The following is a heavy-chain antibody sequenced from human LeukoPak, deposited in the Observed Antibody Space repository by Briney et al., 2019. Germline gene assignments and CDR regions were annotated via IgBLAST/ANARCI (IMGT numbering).Heavy chain of an antibody. D-gene: IGHD3-3*01. CDR3: ASRADDFWSGEAWFDP. CDR2: IYHSGST. J-gene: IGHJ5*02. CDR1: GGSISSGGYS. Sequence: PSETLSLTCAVSGGSISSGGYSWSWIRQPPGKGLEWIGDIYHSGSTYYNPSLKSRVTISVDRSKNQFSLKLSSVTAADTAVYYCASRADDFWSGEAWFDPWGQGTLVTVSS. V-gene: IGHV4-30-2*01.